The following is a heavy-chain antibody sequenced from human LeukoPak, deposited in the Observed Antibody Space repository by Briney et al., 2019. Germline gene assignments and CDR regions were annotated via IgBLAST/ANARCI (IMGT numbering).Heavy chain of an antibody. V-gene: IGHV3-23*01. J-gene: IGHJ6*02. D-gene: IGHD2-15*01. CDR3: AKGWYCSGGSCYSMGYYYGMDV. CDR1: GFTFSNYA. Sequence: PGGSLRLSCAASGFTFSNYAMSWVRQAPGKGLEWVSAISGSGGSTYYADSVKGRFTISRDNSKNTLYLQMNSLRAEDTAVYYCAKGWYCSGGSCYSMGYYYGMDVWGQGTTVTVSS. CDR2: ISGSGGST.